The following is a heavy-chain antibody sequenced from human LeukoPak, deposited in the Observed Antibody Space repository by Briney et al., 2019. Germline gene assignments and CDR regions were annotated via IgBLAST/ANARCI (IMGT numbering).Heavy chain of an antibody. CDR2: ISAYRGKT. D-gene: IGHD2-2*01. V-gene: IGHV1-18*01. J-gene: IGHJ3*02. CDR1: GYTFTHYG. Sequence: GASVKVSCKACGYTFTHYGISGVGQAAGQGREWTAWISAYRGKTNYAQKFQGRRTMTRDTSTNTADMERRRLRSDDTAVYYCARQGYCTSPSCYARGDDAFDIWGQGTMVTVSS. CDR3: ARQGYCTSPSCYARGDDAFDI.